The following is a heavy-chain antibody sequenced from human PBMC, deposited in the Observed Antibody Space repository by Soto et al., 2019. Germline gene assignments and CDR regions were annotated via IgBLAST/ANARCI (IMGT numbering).Heavy chain of an antibody. Sequence: HVQLQESGPGLVKPSQTLSLTCTVSGGSISRGGYYWSWIRQHPRKGLEWIGYIYYIGSTYYNPSLKRLVTISVDTSKNQGSLKLTSVTAADTAVYYCARAYGSGYMDVWGQGTTVTVSS. J-gene: IGHJ6*02. CDR1: GGSISRGGYY. V-gene: IGHV4-31*01. D-gene: IGHD3-10*01. CDR2: IYYIGST. CDR3: ARAYGSGYMDV.